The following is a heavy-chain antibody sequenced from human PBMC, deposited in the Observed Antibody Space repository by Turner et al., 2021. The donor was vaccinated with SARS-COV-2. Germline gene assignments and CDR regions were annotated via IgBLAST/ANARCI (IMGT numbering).Heavy chain of an antibody. J-gene: IGHJ4*02. Sequence: QEQLQKWGAGLVKPSEPQSITCAVSGESFSGHVLTWIRQSPGKGLEWIAEIDHTGSANYNPSLKSRVALSVDTLKRHFSLMMHSVTAADTAIYYCARGWGGYNFSFDYWGRGALVAVSS. V-gene: IGHV4-34*01. CDR3: ARGWGGYNFSFDY. D-gene: IGHD5-12*01. CDR2: IDHTGSA. CDR1: GESFSGHV.